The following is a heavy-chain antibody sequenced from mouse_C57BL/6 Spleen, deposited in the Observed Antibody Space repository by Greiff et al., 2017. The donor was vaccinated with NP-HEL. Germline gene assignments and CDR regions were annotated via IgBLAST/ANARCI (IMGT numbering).Heavy chain of an antibody. V-gene: IGHV1-85*01. CDR1: GYTFTSYD. Sequence: VKLVESGPELVKPGASVKLSCKASGYTFTSYDINWVKQRPGQGLEWIGWIYPRDGSTKYNEKFKGKATLTVDTSSSTAYMELHSLTSEDSAVYFCARDVYGNYPWFAYWGQGTLVTVSA. CDR2: IYPRDGST. J-gene: IGHJ3*01. D-gene: IGHD2-1*01. CDR3: ARDVYGNYPWFAY.